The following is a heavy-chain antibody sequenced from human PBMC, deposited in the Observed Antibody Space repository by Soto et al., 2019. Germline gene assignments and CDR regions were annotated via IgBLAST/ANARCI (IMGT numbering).Heavy chain of an antibody. V-gene: IGHV4-34*01. CDR1: GGSFSGYY. J-gene: IGHJ4*02. CDR3: ARDNRY. Sequence: QVQLQQWGAGLLKPSETLSLTCAVYGGSFSGYYWSWIRQPPGKGLEWIGESNHSGSTNYNPSLKSRVTISVDTSKNQFSQKLSSVTAADTAVYYCARDNRYWGQGILVTVSS. CDR2: SNHSGST.